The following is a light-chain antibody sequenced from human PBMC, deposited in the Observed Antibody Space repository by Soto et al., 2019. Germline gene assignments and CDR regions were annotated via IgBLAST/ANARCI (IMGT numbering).Light chain of an antibody. CDR2: AAS. CDR3: LQDYNYPRT. J-gene: IGKJ1*01. V-gene: IGKV1-6*01. Sequence: IQMTQSPSSLSASVGDRVTITFLASQNISKYLNWYQQKLGKAPKLLIYAASSLQSGVPSRFSGSGSGTDFTLTISSLQPEDFATYYCLQDYNYPRTFGQGTKVDIK. CDR1: QNISKY.